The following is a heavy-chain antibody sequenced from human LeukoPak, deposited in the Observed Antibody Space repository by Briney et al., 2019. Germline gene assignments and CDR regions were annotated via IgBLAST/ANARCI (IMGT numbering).Heavy chain of an antibody. D-gene: IGHD1-7*01. V-gene: IGHV3-7*04. Sequence: GGSLRLSCAASGFTFSGYWMSWVRQAPGKRLEWVATMKQDGGEIYYVDSVKGRFTISRDNAKSSLYLQVNSLRAEDTAVFYCARVDWNYGSFDIWGQGTMVTVSS. CDR2: MKQDGGEI. CDR1: GFTFSGYW. CDR3: ARVDWNYGSFDI. J-gene: IGHJ3*02.